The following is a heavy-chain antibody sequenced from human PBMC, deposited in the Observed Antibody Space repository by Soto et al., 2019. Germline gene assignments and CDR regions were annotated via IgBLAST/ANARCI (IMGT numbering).Heavy chain of an antibody. V-gene: IGHV1-24*01. CDR1: GYTLTELS. Sequence: ASVKVSCKVSGYTLTELSMHWVRQAPGKGLEWMGGFDPEDGETIYAQKFQGRVTMTEDTSTDTAYMELSSLRSEGTAVYYCARHDCISTSCYYYYYYSMDVWGQGTTVTVSS. D-gene: IGHD2-2*01. CDR3: ARHDCISTSCYYYYYYSMDV. CDR2: FDPEDGET. J-gene: IGHJ6*02.